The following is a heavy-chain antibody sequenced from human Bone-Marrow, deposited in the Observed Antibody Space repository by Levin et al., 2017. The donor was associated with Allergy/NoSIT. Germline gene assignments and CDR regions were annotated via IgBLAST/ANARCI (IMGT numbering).Heavy chain of an antibody. CDR2: ISAYNGNT. V-gene: IGHV1-18*01. CDR1: GYTFTSYG. D-gene: IGHD1-26*01. J-gene: IGHJ4*02. Sequence: GESLKISCKASGYTFTSYGISWVRQAPGQGLEWMGWISAYNGNTNYAQKLQGRVTMTTDTSTSTAYMELRSLRSDDTAVYYCARQPRSYYVVHCFDYWGQGTLVTVSS. CDR3: ARQPRSYYVVHCFDY.